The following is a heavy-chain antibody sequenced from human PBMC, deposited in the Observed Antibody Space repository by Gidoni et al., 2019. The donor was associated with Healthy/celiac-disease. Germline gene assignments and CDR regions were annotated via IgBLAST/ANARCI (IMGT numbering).Heavy chain of an antibody. CDR1: GYTFTSHY. CDR3: AYSIAAAGNYYYYGMDV. CDR2: INPSGGST. J-gene: IGHJ6*02. V-gene: IGHV1-46*03. Sequence: QVQLVQSEAEVKKPGASVKVSGKASGYTFTSHYMHWVLQAPGQGLEWMGIINPSGGSTSYAQKFQGRVTMTRDTSTSTVYMELSSLRSEDTAVYYCAYSIAAAGNYYYYGMDVWGQGTTVTVSS. D-gene: IGHD6-13*01.